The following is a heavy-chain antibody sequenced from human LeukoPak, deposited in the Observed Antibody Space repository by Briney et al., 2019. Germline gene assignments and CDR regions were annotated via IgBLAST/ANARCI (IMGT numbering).Heavy chain of an antibody. Sequence: PGGSLRLSCAASGFTVSSNYMSWVRQAPGKGLEWVSVIYSGGSTYYADSVKGRFTISRDNSKNTLYLQMNSPRAEDTAVYYCARVSPDTIYYYYYYMDVWGKGTTVTVSS. CDR3: ARVSPDTIYYYYYYMDV. J-gene: IGHJ6*03. V-gene: IGHV3-66*02. CDR1: GFTVSSNY. CDR2: IYSGGST. D-gene: IGHD1-14*01.